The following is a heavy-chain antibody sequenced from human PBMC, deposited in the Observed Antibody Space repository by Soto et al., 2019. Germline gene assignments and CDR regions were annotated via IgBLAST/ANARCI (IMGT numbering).Heavy chain of an antibody. CDR1: GFTFSNAW. D-gene: IGHD3-22*01. CDR2: IKSKTDGGTT. CDR3: TTPQYYYDSSGYSLSVY. J-gene: IGHJ4*02. V-gene: IGHV3-15*01. Sequence: KPGGSLRLSCAASGFTFSNAWMSWVRQAPGKGLEWVGRIKSKTDGGTTDYAAPVKGRLTISRDDSKNTLYLQMNSLKTEDTAVYYCTTPQYYYDSSGYSLSVYWGQGTLVTVSS.